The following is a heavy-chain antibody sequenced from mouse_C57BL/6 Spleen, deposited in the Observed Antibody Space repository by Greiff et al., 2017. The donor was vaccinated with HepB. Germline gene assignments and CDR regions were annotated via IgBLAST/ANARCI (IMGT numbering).Heavy chain of an antibody. CDR1: GYTFTDYE. Sequence: QVQLQQSGAELVRPGASVTLSCKASGYTFTDYEMHWVKQTPVHGLEWIGAIDPETGGTAYNQKFKGKAILTADKSSSTAYMEIRSLASEDSAVYYCTRYYGSSQYYFDYWGQGTTLTVSS. V-gene: IGHV1-15*01. CDR2: IDPETGGT. CDR3: TRYYGSSQYYFDY. J-gene: IGHJ2*01. D-gene: IGHD1-1*01.